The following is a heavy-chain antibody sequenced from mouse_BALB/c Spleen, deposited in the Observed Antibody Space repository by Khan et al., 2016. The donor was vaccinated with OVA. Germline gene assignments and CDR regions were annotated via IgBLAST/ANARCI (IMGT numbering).Heavy chain of an antibody. CDR2: IYPGNGYT. V-gene: IGHV1S134*01. CDR3: TTAYYRYYFDY. D-gene: IGHD2-14*01. Sequence: EVQLQESGAELGRPGSSVKLSCKTSGSTFTSYGIKWVKQRPGQGLEWIGYIYPGNGYTEYNERFQGKAILTSDTSSSTACMRLRSLTSEDSAIYFCTTAYYRYYFDYWGQGTTLTVSS. CDR1: GSTFTSYG. J-gene: IGHJ2*01.